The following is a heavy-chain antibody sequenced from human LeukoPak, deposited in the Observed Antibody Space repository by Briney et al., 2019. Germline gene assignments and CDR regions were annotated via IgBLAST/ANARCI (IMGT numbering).Heavy chain of an antibody. CDR2: IHTDGIT. Sequence: GGSLRLSCAASGFTASSDYMTCARQAPGKGLEWVSVIHTDGITHYADSVKGRFTISRDKSTNTLYLQMDSLRAEDTAVYYCAMHDYAEYWGQGTLVTVSS. CDR1: GFTASSDY. V-gene: IGHV3-53*01. CDR3: AMHDYAEY. J-gene: IGHJ4*02.